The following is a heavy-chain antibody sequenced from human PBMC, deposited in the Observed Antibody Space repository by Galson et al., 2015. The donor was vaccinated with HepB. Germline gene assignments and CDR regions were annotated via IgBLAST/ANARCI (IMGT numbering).Heavy chain of an antibody. J-gene: IGHJ4*02. CDR1: GFTFSSYW. D-gene: IGHD3-16*01. CDR3: ARARNDNVWGRGYFDF. V-gene: IGHV3-7*03. CDR2: IRQDGSEN. Sequence: SLRLSCAAPGFTFSSYWMTWVRQAPGKGLEWVANIRQDGSENYYADSVKGRLTISRDNAKNSLDLQMDSLRAEDTAVYYCARARNDNVWGRGYFDFWGQGTLVTVSS.